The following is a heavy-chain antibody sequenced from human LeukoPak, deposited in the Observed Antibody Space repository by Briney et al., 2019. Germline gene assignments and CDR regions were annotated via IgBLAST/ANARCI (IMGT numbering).Heavy chain of an antibody. CDR3: VGSTVATFDYFEY. Sequence: PGGSLRLSCAASGFTFSSYGMHWVRQAPGKGLEWVAVISYDGSNKYYADSVKGRFTISRDNSKNTLYLQMNSLRAEDTATYYCVGSTVATFDYFEYWGQGTLVIVSS. V-gene: IGHV3-30*03. D-gene: IGHD4-23*01. CDR2: ISYDGSNK. J-gene: IGHJ4*02. CDR1: GFTFSSYG.